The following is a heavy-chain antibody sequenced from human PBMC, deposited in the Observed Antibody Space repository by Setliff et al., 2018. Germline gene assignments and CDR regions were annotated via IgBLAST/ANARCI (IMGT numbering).Heavy chain of an antibody. CDR3: ARGRMRGSCSGPSCTYDPFDI. J-gene: IGHJ3*02. V-gene: IGHV4-34*01. Sequence: SETLSLTCAVHGDSFSDYYWSWIRQPPGKGLEWIGSIYHSGSSYYNPSLRSRVTISVDTSKNQFSLILRSVTAADTAVYYCARGRMRGSCSGPSCTYDPFDIWGQGTPVTVSS. D-gene: IGHD2-2*01. CDR1: GDSFSDYY. CDR2: IYHSGSS.